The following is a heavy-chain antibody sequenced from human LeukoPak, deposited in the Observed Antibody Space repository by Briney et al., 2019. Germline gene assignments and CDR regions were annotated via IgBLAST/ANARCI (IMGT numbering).Heavy chain of an antibody. CDR2: IYYSGTT. D-gene: IGHD5-24*01. CDR1: GGSISSYY. V-gene: IGHV4-59*08. Sequence: SETLSLTRTVSGGSISSYYWNWIRQAPGKGLEWIGYIYYSGTTSYNPSLKSRVTILVDTSKNQFSLKLSSVTAADTAVYYCARHERDASLDHALDIWGQGTMVTVSS. J-gene: IGHJ3*02. CDR3: ARHERDASLDHALDI.